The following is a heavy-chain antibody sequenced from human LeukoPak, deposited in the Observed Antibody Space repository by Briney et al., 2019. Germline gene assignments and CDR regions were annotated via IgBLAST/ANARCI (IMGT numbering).Heavy chain of an antibody. J-gene: IGHJ6*03. CDR3: ARSFLDYMDV. D-gene: IGHD2/OR15-2a*01. CDR2: IYKSGTT. CDR1: GESINPYY. Sequence: SETLSLTCTVSGESINPYYWNWIRQSAGKGLEWIGHIYKSGTTDFNPSLTSRVTMSLDTSRNQFSLKLRSVTAADTAVYFCARSFLDYMDVWGKGTTVTVSS. V-gene: IGHV4-4*07.